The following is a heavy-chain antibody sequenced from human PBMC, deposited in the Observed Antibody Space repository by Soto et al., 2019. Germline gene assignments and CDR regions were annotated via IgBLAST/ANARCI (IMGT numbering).Heavy chain of an antibody. V-gene: IGHV3-74*03. Sequence: GGSLRLSCETSGFTFSTYWMHWVRQAPGKGLVWVARINKYGSTTTYADSVKGRFTISRDNAKNTLYLQMDSLRSEDTAVYYCARVMSLDSVGFGYWGQGTLVTSPQ. CDR1: GFTFSTYW. CDR3: ARVMSLDSVGFGY. CDR2: INKYGSTT. J-gene: IGHJ4*02. D-gene: IGHD1-26*01.